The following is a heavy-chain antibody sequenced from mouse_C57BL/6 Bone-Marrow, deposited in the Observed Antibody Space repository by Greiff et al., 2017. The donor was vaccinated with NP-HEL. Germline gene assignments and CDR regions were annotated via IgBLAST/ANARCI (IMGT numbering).Heavy chain of an antibody. V-gene: IGHV1-64*01. CDR2: IHPNSGST. CDR1: GYTFTSYW. J-gene: IGHJ4*01. D-gene: IGHD3-2*02. Sequence: QVQLQQPGAELVKPGASVKLSCKASGYTFTSYWMHWVKQRPGQGLEWIGMIHPNSGSTNYNEKFKSKATLTVDKSSSTAYMQLSSLTSEDSAVYYCARFAQAPYAMDYWGQGTSVTVSS. CDR3: ARFAQAPYAMDY.